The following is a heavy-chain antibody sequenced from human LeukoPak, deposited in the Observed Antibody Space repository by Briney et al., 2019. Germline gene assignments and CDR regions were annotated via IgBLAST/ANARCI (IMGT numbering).Heavy chain of an antibody. J-gene: IGHJ4*02. V-gene: IGHV3-30*18. CDR2: ISFDGSNR. D-gene: IGHD3-3*01. CDR1: GFTFSSYG. CDR3: AKVRDFWSGYLNPTLDY. Sequence: GGSLRLSCAASGFTFSSYGMHWVRQAPGKGLEWVSVISFDGSNRYYADSVKGRFTISRGNSKNTLYLQMNSLRAEDTAVYYCAKVRDFWSGYLNPTLDYWGQGTLVTVSS.